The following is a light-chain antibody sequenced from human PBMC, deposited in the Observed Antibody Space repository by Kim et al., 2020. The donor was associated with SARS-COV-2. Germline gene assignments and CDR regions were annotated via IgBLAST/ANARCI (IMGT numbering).Light chain of an antibody. Sequence: SYELTQPPSVSVSPGQTASITCSGDNLGDTYVCWYQQKPGQPPVLVIYQDTKRPSGIPERFSGPNPGNTATLTISGIQTMDEADYYCQAWDSGTAVFGGG. J-gene: IGLJ2*01. V-gene: IGLV3-1*01. CDR2: QDT. CDR1: NLGDTY. CDR3: QAWDSGTAV.